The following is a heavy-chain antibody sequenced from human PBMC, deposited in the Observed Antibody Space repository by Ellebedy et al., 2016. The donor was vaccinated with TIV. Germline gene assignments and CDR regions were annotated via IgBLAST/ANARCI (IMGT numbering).Heavy chain of an antibody. Sequence: GESLKISCKGSGYSFPTYWISWVRQMPGQGLEWMGKIDPTDSYTNYSPSFQGHVTLSVDRSIGTAYLQWGSLKASDTAMYYCARHRLRYFDWFESWGQGTLVTVSS. CDR1: GYSFPTYW. J-gene: IGHJ5*01. CDR2: IDPTDSYT. V-gene: IGHV5-10-1*01. CDR3: ARHRLRYFDWFES. D-gene: IGHD3-9*01.